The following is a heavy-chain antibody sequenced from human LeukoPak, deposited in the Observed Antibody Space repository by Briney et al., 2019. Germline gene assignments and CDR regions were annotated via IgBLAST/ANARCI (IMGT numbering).Heavy chain of an antibody. CDR3: AKVRGYYYGSGSYYADY. Sequence: GGSLRLSCAASGFTFSSYAMSWVRQAPGKGLEWVSAISGSGGSTYYADSVRGRLTISRDNSKNTLYLQMNSLRADDTAVYYCAKVRGYYYGSGSYYADYWGQGTLVTVSS. CDR1: GFTFSSYA. CDR2: ISGSGGST. D-gene: IGHD3-10*01. J-gene: IGHJ4*02. V-gene: IGHV3-23*01.